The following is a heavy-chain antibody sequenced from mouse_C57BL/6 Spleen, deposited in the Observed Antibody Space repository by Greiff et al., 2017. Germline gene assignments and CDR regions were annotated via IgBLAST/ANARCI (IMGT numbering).Heavy chain of an antibody. J-gene: IGHJ4*01. CDR1: GFTFSSYG. Sequence: EVQVVESGGDLVKPGGSLKLSCAASGFTFSSYGMSWVRQTPDKRLEWVATFSSGGSYTNYPDSVKGRFTISRDNAKNPLYLQMSSLKSEDTAMYYCARPGGAYAMDYWGQGTSVTVSS. V-gene: IGHV5-6*01. CDR2: FSSGGSYT. CDR3: ARPGGAYAMDY.